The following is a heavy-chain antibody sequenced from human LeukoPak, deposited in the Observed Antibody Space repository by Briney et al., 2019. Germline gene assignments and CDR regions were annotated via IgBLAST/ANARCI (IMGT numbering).Heavy chain of an antibody. Sequence: PGGSLRLSCAASGFTFSSYNMNWVRQSPGKGLEWVSSISRSGSYIYYADSVKGRFTISRDNAKNSLYLQMNSLGAADTAVYYCARDPRYPYQYQSDDGGFSLDYWGQGTLVTVSS. CDR2: ISRSGSYI. CDR1: GFTFSSYN. D-gene: IGHD2-15*01. V-gene: IGHV3-21*01. J-gene: IGHJ4*02. CDR3: ARDPRYPYQYQSDDGGFSLDY.